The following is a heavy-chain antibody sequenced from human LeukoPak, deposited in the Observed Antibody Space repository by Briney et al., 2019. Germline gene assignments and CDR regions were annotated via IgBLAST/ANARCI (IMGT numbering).Heavy chain of an antibody. Sequence: GGSLRLSCAASGFTFSNYAMSWVRQAPGKGLEWVSGISGSGRSTYYADSVEGRFTISRDNSKNTLYLQMNSLRAEDTAVYYCARPHSGYDLQGLCYWGQGTLVTVSS. CDR2: ISGSGRST. CDR1: GFTFSNYA. CDR3: ARPHSGYDLQGLCY. V-gene: IGHV3-23*01. J-gene: IGHJ4*02. D-gene: IGHD5-12*01.